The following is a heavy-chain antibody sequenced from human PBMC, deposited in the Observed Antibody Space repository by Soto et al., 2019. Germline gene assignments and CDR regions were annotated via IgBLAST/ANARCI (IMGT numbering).Heavy chain of an antibody. J-gene: IGHJ5*02. V-gene: IGHV1-24*01. CDR2: FDPEDGET. D-gene: IGHD2-2*01. CDR3: ARHPKMSSNLRWFDP. Sequence: ASVKVSCKVSGYTLTELSMHWVRQAPGKGLEWMGGFDPEDGETIYAQKFQGRVTMTEDTSTDTAYMELSSLKASDTAMYYCARHPKMSSNLRWFDPWGQGTLVTVSS. CDR1: GYTLTELS.